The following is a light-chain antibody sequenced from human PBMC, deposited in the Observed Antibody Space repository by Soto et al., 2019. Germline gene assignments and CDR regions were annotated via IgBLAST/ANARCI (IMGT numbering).Light chain of an antibody. CDR2: AAS. CDR3: LQDYNYPWT. Sequence: AIQMTQSPSSLSASLGDIVTITCRASQGIRNDLGWYQQKPGKAPKLLIYAASSLQSGVPSRFSGSGSGTDFTLTISSLQPEDFATYYCLQDYNYPWTFGQGTKVEIK. J-gene: IGKJ1*01. V-gene: IGKV1-6*01. CDR1: QGIRND.